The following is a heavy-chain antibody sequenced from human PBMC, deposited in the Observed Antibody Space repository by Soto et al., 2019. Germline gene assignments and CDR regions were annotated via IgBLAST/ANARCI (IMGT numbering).Heavy chain of an antibody. CDR3: AKEGYCSSTSCYFPNFDY. D-gene: IGHD2-2*01. CDR1: GFTFSSYA. CDR2: ISGSGGST. V-gene: IGHV3-23*01. J-gene: IGHJ4*02. Sequence: GGSLRLSCAASGFTFSSYAMSWVRQAPGKGLEWVSAISGSGGSTYYGDSVKGRFTISRDNSKNTLYLQMNSLRAEDTAVYYCAKEGYCSSTSCYFPNFDYWGQGTLVTVSS.